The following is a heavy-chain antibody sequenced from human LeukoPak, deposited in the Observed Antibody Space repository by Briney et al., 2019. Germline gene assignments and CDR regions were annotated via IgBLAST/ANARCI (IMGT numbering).Heavy chain of an antibody. CDR2: INPSGGTT. CDR3: ARGLGVRGGENDY. CDR1: GYTFTSYY. Sequence: ASVKVSCKASGYTFTSYYIHWVRQAPGQGLEWMGLINPSGGTTSYAQKFQGRVTMTRDMSTSTVYMELSSLRSEDTAVYYCARGLGVRGGENDYWGQGTLVTVSS. J-gene: IGHJ4*02. D-gene: IGHD3-10*01. V-gene: IGHV1-46*01.